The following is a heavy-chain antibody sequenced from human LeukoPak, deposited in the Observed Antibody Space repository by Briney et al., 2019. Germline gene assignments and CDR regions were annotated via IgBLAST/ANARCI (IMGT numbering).Heavy chain of an antibody. Sequence: GGSLRLSCAASGFTFSSYEMSWVRQALGKGLEWVSEISGSGSTIFYADSVKGRFTISRDNANNSMYLQMNSLRVEDTAVYYCARASQWRAYYYGMDVWGQGTTVTVSS. CDR1: GFTFSSYE. CDR3: ARASQWRAYYYGMDV. J-gene: IGHJ6*02. D-gene: IGHD6-19*01. CDR2: ISGSGSTI. V-gene: IGHV3-48*03.